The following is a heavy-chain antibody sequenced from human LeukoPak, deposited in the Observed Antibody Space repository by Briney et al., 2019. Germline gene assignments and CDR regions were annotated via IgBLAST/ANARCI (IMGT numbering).Heavy chain of an antibody. CDR1: GGSISSGDYH. Sequence: SETLSLTCTVSGGSISSGDYHWSWIRQPPGKGLEWIGYIYYSGSTYYNPSLKSRVTISVDTSKNQFSLKLSSVTAADTAVYSCASRRITIFGVASNDAFDIWGQGTMVTVSS. CDR3: ASRRITIFGVASNDAFDI. J-gene: IGHJ3*02. D-gene: IGHD3-3*01. V-gene: IGHV4-30-4*08. CDR2: IYYSGST.